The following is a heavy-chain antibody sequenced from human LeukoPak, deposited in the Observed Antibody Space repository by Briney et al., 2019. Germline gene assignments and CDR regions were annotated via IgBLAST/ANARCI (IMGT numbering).Heavy chain of an antibody. CDR3: AGMSSSYPNYYHGMDV. J-gene: IGHJ6*02. CDR1: SDSISTHS. D-gene: IGHD2-15*01. CDR2: ISPSGNT. Sequence: SETLSLTCSVSSDSISTHSWSWIRQAAGKRLEWIGHISPSGNTNYNPSLKSRVTMSVDTSNNQFSLKLSSVTAADTAVYYCAGMSSSYPNYYHGMDVWGQGTTVTVSS. V-gene: IGHV4-4*07.